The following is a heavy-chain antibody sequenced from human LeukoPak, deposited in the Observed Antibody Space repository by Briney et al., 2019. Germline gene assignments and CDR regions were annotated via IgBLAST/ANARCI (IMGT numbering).Heavy chain of an antibody. Sequence: SETLPLTCTAPGGSISYYYWSWIRQSPGKGLEWIGYIYYSGTTNYNPSLKSRVTISVDTSKNQFPLQLRSVTAADTAVYYCAREDPQTTVPEGMDVWGQGTTVTVSS. V-gene: IGHV4-59*01. CDR1: GGSISYYY. CDR3: AREDPQTTVPEGMDV. D-gene: IGHD4-17*01. J-gene: IGHJ6*02. CDR2: IYYSGTT.